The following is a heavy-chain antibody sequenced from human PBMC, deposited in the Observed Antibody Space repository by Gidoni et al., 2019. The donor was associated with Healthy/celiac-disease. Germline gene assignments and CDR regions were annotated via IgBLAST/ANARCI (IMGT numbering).Heavy chain of an antibody. V-gene: IGHV1-2*02. CDR2: INTNSGGT. CDR3: ARDKQWAVYYYDSSGYELDY. D-gene: IGHD3-22*01. J-gene: IGHJ4*02. Sequence: QVQLVQSGAEVKKPGASVKVSCKASGYTFTGYYLQWVRQAPGQGLEWIGWINTNSGGTNYANKFQGRVTMTRDTSISIAYMELSRLRSDDTAVYYCARDKQWAVYYYDSSGYELDYWGQGTLVTVSS. CDR1: GYTFTGYY.